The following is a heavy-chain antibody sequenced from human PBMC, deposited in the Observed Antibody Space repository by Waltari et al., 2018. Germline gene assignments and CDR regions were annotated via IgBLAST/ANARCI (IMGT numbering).Heavy chain of an antibody. Sequence: EVQLLESGGGLVQPGGSLRLSCAAYGFTFSSYAMSWVRQAPGKGLEWVSAISGSGGSTYYADSVKGRFTISRDNSKNTLYLQMNSLRAEDTAVYYCAKDRPSDTAMAYRGIAFDYWGQGTLVTVSS. J-gene: IGHJ4*02. CDR1: GFTFSSYA. CDR3: AKDRPSDTAMAYRGIAFDY. D-gene: IGHD5-18*01. CDR2: ISGSGGST. V-gene: IGHV3-23*01.